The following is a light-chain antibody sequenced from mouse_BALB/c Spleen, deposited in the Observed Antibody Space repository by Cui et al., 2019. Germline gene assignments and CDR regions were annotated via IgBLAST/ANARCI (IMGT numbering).Light chain of an antibody. CDR1: SSVSY. J-gene: IGKJ5*01. Sequence: QIVLTQSPAIMSASPGEKVTMTCSASSSVSYMYWYQQKPGSSPRILIYDTSNLASGVPVRFSGSGSGTSYSLTISRMEAEDAATYYCQQWSSYTFGAGTKLELK. V-gene: IGKV4-55*01. CDR3: QQWSSYT. CDR2: DTS.